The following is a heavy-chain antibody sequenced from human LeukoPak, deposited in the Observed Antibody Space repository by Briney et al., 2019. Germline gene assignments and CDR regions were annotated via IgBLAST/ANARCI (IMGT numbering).Heavy chain of an antibody. CDR3: ARGRSYGDYLTMGDY. V-gene: IGHV1-46*01. CDR2: INPSGGST. Sequence: GASVKVSCKASGYTFTSYYMHWVRQAPGQGLEWMGIINPSGGSTSYAQKFQGRVTMTRDTSISTAYMELSRLRSDDTAVYYCARGRSYGDYLTMGDYWGQGTLVTVSS. CDR1: GYTFTSYY. D-gene: IGHD4-17*01. J-gene: IGHJ4*02.